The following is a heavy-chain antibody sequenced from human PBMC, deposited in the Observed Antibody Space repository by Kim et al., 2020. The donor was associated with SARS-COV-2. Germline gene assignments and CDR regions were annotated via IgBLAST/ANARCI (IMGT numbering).Heavy chain of an antibody. CDR3: AKDRELHWIQLWHYSYYYLDV. V-gene: IGHV3-30*18. CDR2: ISFDGNNE. CDR1: GFSFSHYG. D-gene: IGHD5-18*01. Sequence: GGSLRLSCAASGFSFSHYGMHWVRQAPGKGLEWVAVISFDGNNENYIDSVKGRFTVSRDNSKKTLDLQMNELRPEDTAVYFCAKDRELHWIQLWHYSYYYLDVWGQETAVTVSS. J-gene: IGHJ6*02.